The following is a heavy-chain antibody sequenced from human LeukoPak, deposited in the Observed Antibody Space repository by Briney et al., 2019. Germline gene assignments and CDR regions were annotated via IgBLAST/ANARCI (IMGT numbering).Heavy chain of an antibody. CDR1: GFTFSSYS. V-gene: IGHV3-21*03. CDR2: ISSSSSYI. D-gene: IGHD1-26*01. CDR3: TSSGTSGAGDFDY. Sequence: PGGSLRLSCAASGFTFSSYSMNWVRQAPGKGLEWVSAISSSSSYIYYADSVKGRFTISRDNAKNSLYLQMNSLRTEDSALYYCTSSGTSGAGDFDYWGQGTLVTVSS. J-gene: IGHJ4*02.